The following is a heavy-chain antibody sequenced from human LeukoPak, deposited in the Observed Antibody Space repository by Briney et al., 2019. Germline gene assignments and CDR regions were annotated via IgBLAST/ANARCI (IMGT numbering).Heavy chain of an antibody. J-gene: IGHJ1*01. V-gene: IGHV3-53*04. CDR3: ARAYDSSGYWPEYFHH. CDR2: IYGGGST. Sequence: GGSLRLSCAASGFAVSNNYMSWVRQAPGKGLEWVSIIYGGGSTYYADYVNGRFTISRHNSKNTLFLQMNSLRTEDTAVYYCARAYDSSGYWPEYFHHWGQGTLVTVSS. D-gene: IGHD3-22*01. CDR1: GFAVSNNY.